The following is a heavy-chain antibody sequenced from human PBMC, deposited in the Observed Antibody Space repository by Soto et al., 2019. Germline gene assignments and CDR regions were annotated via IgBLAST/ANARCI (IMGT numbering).Heavy chain of an antibody. Sequence: EEQLVESGGGLVQPGGYLRLSCAASGLIFSDYHMDWVRQAPGKGLEWVGRIRRKANSYTTEYAASVKGRFTIARDDSKHSLYLQMNSMKSEDTAVYYGAMLGGWSGGSSGMDVWGQGTTVTVSS. CDR1: GLIFSDYH. CDR2: IRRKANSYTT. J-gene: IGHJ6*01. D-gene: IGHD6-19*01. V-gene: IGHV3-72*01. CDR3: AMLGGWSGGSSGMDV.